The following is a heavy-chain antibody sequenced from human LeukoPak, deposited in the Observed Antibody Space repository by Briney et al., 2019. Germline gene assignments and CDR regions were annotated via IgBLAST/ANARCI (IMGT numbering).Heavy chain of an antibody. D-gene: IGHD3-9*01. Sequence: PSETLSLTCTVSGGSISSVGYYWRWLRQPPGKGLEWIGYIYYSGSTYYDPSLKSRVMISVDASKNQFSLKLSSVTAADTAVYYCARLGIDYDILTGYIPDAFDIWGQGTMVTVSS. CDR2: IYYSGST. V-gene: IGHV4-30-4*01. CDR3: ARLGIDYDILTGYIPDAFDI. CDR1: GGSISSVGYY. J-gene: IGHJ3*02.